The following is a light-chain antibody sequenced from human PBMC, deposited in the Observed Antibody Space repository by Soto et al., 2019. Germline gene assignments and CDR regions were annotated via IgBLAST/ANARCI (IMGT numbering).Light chain of an antibody. J-gene: IGLJ3*02. Sequence: QSALTQPASVSGSPGQSITISCTATSSDVGSYNLVSWYQQHPGNAPKLMIYEGSKRPSGVSNRFSGSRSGNTASLTISGLQAEDEADDYCCSYAGSSTFWVFGGGTKVTVL. V-gene: IGLV2-23*03. CDR2: EGS. CDR1: SSDVGSYNL. CDR3: CSYAGSSTFWV.